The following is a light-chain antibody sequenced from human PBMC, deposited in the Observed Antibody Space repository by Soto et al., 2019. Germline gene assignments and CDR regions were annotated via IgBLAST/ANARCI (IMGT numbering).Light chain of an antibody. Sequence: QSVLTQPASVSGSPGHSITISCTGTSSDVGGYNYVSWYQQHPGKAPKLMIYDVSNRPSGVSNRFSGSKSGNTASLTISGLQAEDAADYYCSSYTSSSTLYVFGTGTKVTVL. J-gene: IGLJ1*01. CDR2: DVS. V-gene: IGLV2-14*01. CDR1: SSDVGGYNY. CDR3: SSYTSSSTLYV.